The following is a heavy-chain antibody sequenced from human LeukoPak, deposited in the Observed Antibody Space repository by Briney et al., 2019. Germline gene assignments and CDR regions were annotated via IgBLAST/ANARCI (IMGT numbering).Heavy chain of an antibody. CDR3: ARGRPFYDILTGATLYYFDY. D-gene: IGHD3-9*01. Sequence: PSETLSLTCAVYGGSFSGYYWSWIRQPPGKGLEWIGGINHSGSTNYNPSLKSRVTISVDTSKNQFSLKLSSVTAADTAVYNCARGRPFYDILTGATLYYFDYWGQGTLVTVSS. J-gene: IGHJ4*02. CDR1: GGSFSGYY. CDR2: INHSGST. V-gene: IGHV4-34*01.